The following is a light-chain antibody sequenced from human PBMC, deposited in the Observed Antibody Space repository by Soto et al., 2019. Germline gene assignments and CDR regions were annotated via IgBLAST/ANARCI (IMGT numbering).Light chain of an antibody. J-gene: IGLJ3*02. CDR3: SSFAGSTTLWV. Sequence: QSALTQPASVSGSPGESITISCTGTSSDVGSYSLVSWYQQRPGKAPKAMIYDVTKRPSGVSHRFSGSNSGNTASLTISGLQAEDEGNYSCSSFAGSTTLWVFGGGTKLTVL. CDR2: DVT. V-gene: IGLV2-23*02. CDR1: SSDVGSYSL.